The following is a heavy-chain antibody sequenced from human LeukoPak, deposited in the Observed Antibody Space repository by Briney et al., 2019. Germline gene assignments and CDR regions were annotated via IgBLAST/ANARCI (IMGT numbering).Heavy chain of an antibody. D-gene: IGHD5-12*01. V-gene: IGHV4-34*01. CDR2: INHGGST. Sequence: PSETLSLTCAVYGGSFSGYYWSWIRQPPGKGLEWIGEINHGGSTNYNPSLKSRVTISVDTSKNQFSLKLSSVTAADTAVYYCARAVGVATTCWGQGTLVTVSS. CDR3: ARAVGVATTC. J-gene: IGHJ4*02. CDR1: GGSFSGYY.